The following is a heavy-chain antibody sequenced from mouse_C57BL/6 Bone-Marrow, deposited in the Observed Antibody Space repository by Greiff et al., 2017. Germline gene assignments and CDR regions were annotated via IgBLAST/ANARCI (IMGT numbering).Heavy chain of an antibody. CDR2: IDPENGDT. Sequence: DVQLQESGAELVRPGASVKLSCTASGFNIKDDYMHWVKQRPEQGLEWIGWIDPENGDTEYASKFQGKATITADTSSNTAYLQLSSLTSEDTAVYYCTTIYYYGSSPLDYWGQGTTLTVSS. CDR3: TTIYYYGSSPLDY. V-gene: IGHV14-4*01. J-gene: IGHJ2*01. CDR1: GFNIKDDY. D-gene: IGHD1-1*01.